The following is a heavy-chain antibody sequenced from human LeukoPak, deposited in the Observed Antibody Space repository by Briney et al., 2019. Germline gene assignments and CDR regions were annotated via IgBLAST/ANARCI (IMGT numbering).Heavy chain of an antibody. J-gene: IGHJ5*02. V-gene: IGHV4-59*11. D-gene: IGHD3-22*01. Sequence: SETLSLTCTVSGGSISSHYWSWIRQPPGKGLEWIGYIYYSGSTNYNPSLKSRVTISVDTSKNQFSLELSSVTAADTAVYYCARVRKYYYDSSGHFWFDPWGQGTLVTVSS. CDR1: GGSISSHY. CDR2: IYYSGST. CDR3: ARVRKYYYDSSGHFWFDP.